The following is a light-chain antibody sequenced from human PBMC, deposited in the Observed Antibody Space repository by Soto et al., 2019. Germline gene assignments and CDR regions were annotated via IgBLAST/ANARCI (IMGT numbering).Light chain of an antibody. CDR1: QSVSSSY. CDR3: QQYGSSPRT. V-gene: IGKV3-20*01. J-gene: IGKJ1*01. CDR2: GAS. Sequence: EIVLTQSPATLSLSPCERATLSFSASQSVSSSYLAWYQQKPGQAPRLLIYGASSRATGIPDRFSGSGSGTDFTLTISRLEPEDFAVYYCQQYGSSPRTFGQGTKVDIK.